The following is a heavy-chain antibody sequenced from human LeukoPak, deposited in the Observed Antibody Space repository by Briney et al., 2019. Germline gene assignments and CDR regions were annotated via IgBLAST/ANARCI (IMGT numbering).Heavy chain of an antibody. V-gene: IGHV3-48*03. Sequence: PGGSLRLSCVASGVTFSSYEMSWVRQAPGQGLEWVAEISGSGTTRFYADSVKGRFTVSRDNAKNSQNLQMNILRAEDTAVYYCASSPRGVYWGQGALVTVSS. D-gene: IGHD3-10*01. CDR1: GVTFSSYE. CDR3: ASSPRGVY. J-gene: IGHJ4*02. CDR2: ISGSGTTR.